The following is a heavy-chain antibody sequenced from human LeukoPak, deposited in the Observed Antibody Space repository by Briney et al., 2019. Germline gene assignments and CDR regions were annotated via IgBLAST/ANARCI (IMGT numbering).Heavy chain of an antibody. Sequence: GASVEVSCKASGYTFTGYYMHWVRQAPGQGLKWMGWINPNSGGTNYAQKFQGRVTMTRDTSISTAYMELSRLRSDDTAVYYCARYVGYSSGWFYYYYYGMDVWGQGTTVTVSS. CDR2: INPNSGGT. CDR1: GYTFTGYY. D-gene: IGHD6-19*01. J-gene: IGHJ6*02. V-gene: IGHV1-2*02. CDR3: ARYVGYSSGWFYYYYYGMDV.